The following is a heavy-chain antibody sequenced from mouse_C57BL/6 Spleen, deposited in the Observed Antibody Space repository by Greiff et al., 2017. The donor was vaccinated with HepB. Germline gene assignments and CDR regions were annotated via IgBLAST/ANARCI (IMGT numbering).Heavy chain of an antibody. V-gene: IGHV1-52*01. J-gene: IGHJ2*01. D-gene: IGHD1-1*01. CDR1: GYTFTSYW. CDR2: IDPSDSET. CDR3: ARKGDYYAPFDY. Sequence: QVQLQQPGAELVRPGSSVKLSCKASGYTFTSYWMHWVKQRPIQGLEWIGNIDPSDSETHYNQKFKDKATLTVDKSSSTAYMQLSSLTSEDSAVYYCARKGDYYAPFDYWGQGTTLTVSS.